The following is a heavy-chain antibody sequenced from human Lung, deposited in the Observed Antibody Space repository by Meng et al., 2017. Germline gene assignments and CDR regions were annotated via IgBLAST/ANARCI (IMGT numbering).Heavy chain of an antibody. D-gene: IGHD4-11*01. CDR2: INHSGST. Sequence: QVQLQQWGAGLLKPSETLFLTRVVSGGSCSEYYWSWIRQPPGKGLEWIGEINHSGSTNYNPSLESRATISVDTSQNNLSLKLSSVTAADSAVYYCARGPTTMAHDFDYWGQGTLVTVSS. CDR1: GGSCSEYY. J-gene: IGHJ4*02. CDR3: ARGPTTMAHDFDY. V-gene: IGHV4-34*01.